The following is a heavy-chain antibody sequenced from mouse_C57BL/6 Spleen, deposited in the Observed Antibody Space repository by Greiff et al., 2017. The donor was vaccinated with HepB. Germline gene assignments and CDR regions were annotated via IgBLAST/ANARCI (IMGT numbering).Heavy chain of an antibody. CDR2: IYPGSGST. CDR1: GYTFTSYW. J-gene: IGHJ1*03. D-gene: IGHD1-1*01. V-gene: IGHV1-55*01. Sequence: VKLQQPGAELVKPGASVKMSCKASGYTFTSYWITWVKQRPGQGLEWIGDIYPGSGSTNYNEKFKSKATLTVDTSSSTAYMQLSSLTSEDSAVYYCAREVLRYFDVWGTGTTVTVSS. CDR3: AREVLRYFDV.